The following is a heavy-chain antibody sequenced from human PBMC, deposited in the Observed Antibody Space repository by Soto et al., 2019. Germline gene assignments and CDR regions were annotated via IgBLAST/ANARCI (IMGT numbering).Heavy chain of an antibody. J-gene: IGHJ4*02. Sequence: GGSLRLCCSAYGFTFNTYSIHWVRQAAGKGLDYVSYIWSVGGSAYYADTVQGRFTISRDNSRKKLYLQMSFLRAEDTAIYYCVQPSAYYYDRSAYYPVWGQGTLVTVSS. V-gene: IGHV3-64D*06. CDR1: GFTFNTYS. CDR2: IWSVGGSA. CDR3: VQPSAYYYDRSAYYPV. D-gene: IGHD3-22*01.